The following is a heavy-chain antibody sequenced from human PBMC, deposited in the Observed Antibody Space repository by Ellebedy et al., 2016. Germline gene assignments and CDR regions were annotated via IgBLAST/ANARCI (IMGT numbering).Heavy chain of an antibody. Sequence: TFSSYAMSWVRQAPGKGLEWIGSIYYSGSTYYNPSLKSRVTISVDTSKNQFSLKLSSVTAADTAVYYCARVGDYYGSGSYPDYWGQGTLVTVSS. V-gene: IGHV4-39*07. D-gene: IGHD3-10*01. CDR3: ARVGDYYGSGSYPDY. J-gene: IGHJ4*02. CDR1: TFSSYA. CDR2: IYYSGST.